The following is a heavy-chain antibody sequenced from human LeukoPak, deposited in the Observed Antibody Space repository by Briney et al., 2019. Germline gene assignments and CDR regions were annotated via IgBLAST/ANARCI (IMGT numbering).Heavy chain of an antibody. V-gene: IGHV4-34*01. D-gene: IGHD1-26*01. J-gene: IGHJ4*02. CDR1: GGSFSGYY. CDR3: ARASGSYYGVWYD. Sequence: SETLSLTCAVYGGSFSGYYCSWIRQPPGKGLEWIGEINHSGSTNYNPSLKSRVTISVDTSKNQFSLKLSSVTAADTAVYYCARASGSYYGVWYDWGQGTLVTVSS. CDR2: INHSGST.